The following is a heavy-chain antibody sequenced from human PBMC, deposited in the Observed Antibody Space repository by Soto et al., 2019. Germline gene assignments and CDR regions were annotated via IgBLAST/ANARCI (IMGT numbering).Heavy chain of an antibody. D-gene: IGHD3-9*01. CDR3: ARGGRVYDILTGYYNGYYYYMDV. V-gene: IGHV4-34*01. Sequence: SETLSLTCAVYGGSFSGYYWSWIRQPPGKGLEWIGEINHSGSTNYNPSLKSRVTISVDTSKNQFSLKLSSVTAADTAVYYCARGGRVYDILTGYYNGYYYYMDVWGKGTTVTVSS. CDR2: INHSGST. J-gene: IGHJ6*03. CDR1: GGSFSGYY.